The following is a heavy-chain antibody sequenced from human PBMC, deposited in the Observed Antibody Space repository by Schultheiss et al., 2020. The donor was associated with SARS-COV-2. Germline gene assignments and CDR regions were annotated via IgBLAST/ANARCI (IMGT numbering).Heavy chain of an antibody. D-gene: IGHD1-26*01. J-gene: IGHJ6*02. Sequence: SETLSLTCAVYGGSFSGYYWSWIRQPPGKGLEWIGSIFYSGSTNYNPSLKSRVTISVDTSKDQFSLKLNSVTAADTAVYYCARHRERIAGIVGWAYGVDVWGQGTTVTGSS. CDR3: ARHRERIAGIVGWAYGVDV. CDR1: GGSFSGYY. CDR2: IFYSGST. V-gene: IGHV4-34*12.